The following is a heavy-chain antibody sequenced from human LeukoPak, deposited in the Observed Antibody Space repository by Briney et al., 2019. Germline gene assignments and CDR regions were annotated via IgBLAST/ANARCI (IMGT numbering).Heavy chain of an antibody. Sequence: LDTLSLTCTVSGGSISGDYWSWIRRPPRKGLEWIGDIHNSGSTNYNPSLTSRVTISIDTSKNHFSLKMSSVTSADTAVYYCTRVTPGGLRDYWGQGAKVTVSS. CDR1: GGSISGDY. CDR2: IHNSGST. D-gene: IGHD3-10*01. J-gene: IGHJ4*02. V-gene: IGHV4-4*08. CDR3: TRVTPGGLRDY.